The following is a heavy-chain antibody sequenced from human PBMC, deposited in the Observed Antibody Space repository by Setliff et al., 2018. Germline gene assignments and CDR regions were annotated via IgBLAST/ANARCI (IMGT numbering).Heavy chain of an antibody. CDR2: ISPGGST. V-gene: IGHV4-34*01. D-gene: IGHD6-19*01. CDR3: ATSGFCSAGSCYSFDD. Sequence: SETLSLTCGVSGGGGSFSAYYWSWIRQPPGKGLEWTGEISPGGSTIYNPSLRSRVTMSVDTAKNRFSLNLTSVTAADTAVYCCATSGFCSAGSCYSFDDWGQGALVTVSS. CDR1: GGGGSFSAYY. J-gene: IGHJ4*02.